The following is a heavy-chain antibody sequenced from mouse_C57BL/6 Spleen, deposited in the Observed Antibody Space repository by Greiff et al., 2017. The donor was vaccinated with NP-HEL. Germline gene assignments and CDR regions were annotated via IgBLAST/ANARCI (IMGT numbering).Heavy chain of an antibody. V-gene: IGHV1-50*01. J-gene: IGHJ4*01. CDR1: GYTFTSYW. CDR3: ARRRYNYVDYYAMDY. D-gene: IGHD1-3*01. CDR2: IDPSDSYT. Sequence: QVQLQQPGAELVKPGASVKLSCKASGYTFTSYWMQWVKQRPGQGLEWIGEIDPSDSYTNYNQKFKGKATLTVDTSSSTAYMQLSSLTSEDSAVYYCARRRYNYVDYYAMDYWGQGTSVTVSS.